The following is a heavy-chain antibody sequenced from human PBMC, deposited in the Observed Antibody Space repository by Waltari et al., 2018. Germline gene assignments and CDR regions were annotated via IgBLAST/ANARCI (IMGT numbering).Heavy chain of an antibody. Sequence: QVQLQQWGAGLLKPSETLSLTCAVYGGSFSGYYWSWIRQPPGKGLEWIGEINHSGSTNYNPSLKSRVTISVDTSKNQFSLKLSSVTAADTAVYYCARFSVTMRLFDYWGQGTLVTVSS. V-gene: IGHV4-34*01. CDR3: ARFSVTMRLFDY. D-gene: IGHD4-17*01. CDR2: INHSGST. J-gene: IGHJ4*02. CDR1: GGSFSGYY.